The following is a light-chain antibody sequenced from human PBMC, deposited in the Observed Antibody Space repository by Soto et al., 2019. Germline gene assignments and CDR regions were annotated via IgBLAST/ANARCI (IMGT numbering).Light chain of an antibody. J-gene: IGKJ4*02. V-gene: IGKV3-20*01. CDR3: HPSGRLGT. CDR1: QSVSNNY. Sequence: TLSLVAVSLSPKERATLSCRASQSVSNNYLAWYQQKPGQAPRLLIYGASNRATGIRDRFSGSGSGTDFTLTIFSLEDDDIGVYSTHPSGRLGTSGEGTKA. CDR2: GAS.